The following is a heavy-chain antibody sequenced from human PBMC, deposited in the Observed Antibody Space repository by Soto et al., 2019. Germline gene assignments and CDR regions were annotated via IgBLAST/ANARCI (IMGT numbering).Heavy chain of an antibody. J-gene: IGHJ6*02. CDR1: GYPFTTYY. V-gene: IGHV1-2*02. D-gene: IGHD3-22*01. CDR3: ARDMIVDGPDNYAMDV. CDR2: INPNSSGT. Sequence: XSVKVACNASGYPFTTYYIDWVRQTPGQGLEWMGWINPNSSGTVYAQKFQGRVTMTRDTSLTTVYMQPNRLTSDDSAVYYCARDMIVDGPDNYAMDVWGQGTTVTVPS.